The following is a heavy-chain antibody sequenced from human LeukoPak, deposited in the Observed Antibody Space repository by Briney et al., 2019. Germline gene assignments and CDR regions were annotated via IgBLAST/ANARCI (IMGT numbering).Heavy chain of an antibody. D-gene: IGHD4-17*01. CDR2: INPNSGGT. CDR3: ARDYGDYVGYWYFDL. Sequence: ASVKVSCKASGYTFTGYYMHWVRQAPGQGLEWMGWINPNSGGTNCAQKFQGRVTMTRGTSISTAYMELSRLRSDDTAVYYCARDYGDYVGYWYFDLWGRGTLVTVSS. J-gene: IGHJ2*01. CDR1: GYTFTGYY. V-gene: IGHV1-2*02.